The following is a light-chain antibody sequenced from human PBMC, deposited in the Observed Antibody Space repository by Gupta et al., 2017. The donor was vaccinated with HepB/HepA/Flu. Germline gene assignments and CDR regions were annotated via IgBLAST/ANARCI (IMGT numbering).Light chain of an antibody. Sequence: SYELTQPPSVSVSPGQTARISCSGDELGEKYACWYQPRPGQSPILVIYEDTKRPSGIPARFSSSDSENKANLTNSGKQAMDEADYYGKAWDSRIVVFGGGTKLTVL. CDR3: KAWDSRIVV. V-gene: IGLV3-1*01. CDR1: ELGEKY. CDR2: EDT. J-gene: IGLJ3*02.